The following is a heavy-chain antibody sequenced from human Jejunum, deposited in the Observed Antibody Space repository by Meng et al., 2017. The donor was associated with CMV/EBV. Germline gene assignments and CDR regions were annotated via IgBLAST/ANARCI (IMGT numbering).Heavy chain of an antibody. CDR1: EFSVSRNN. V-gene: IGHV3-53*01. D-gene: IGHD1-26*01. CDR3: AKKYSGSFDY. Sequence: CTASEFSVSRNNMTWVRQAPGKGLEWVSAIYSGNTTYYADSVKGRFTISRDNSKNTLYLQMNSLRAEDTAVYYCAKKYSGSFDYWGQGTLVTVSS. CDR2: IYSGNTT. J-gene: IGHJ4*02.